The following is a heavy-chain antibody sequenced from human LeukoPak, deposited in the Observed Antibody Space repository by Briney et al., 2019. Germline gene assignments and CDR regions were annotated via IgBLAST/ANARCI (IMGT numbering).Heavy chain of an antibody. CDR1: GGSISSYY. Sequence: SETLSLTCTVSGGSISSYYWTWIRQPPGKGLEWIGYIYYSGSTNYNPSLKSRVTISVDTSKTQFSLKLSSVTAADTAVYYCARLITSSWYYFDFWGQGTLVTVSS. D-gene: IGHD6-13*01. CDR2: IYYSGST. J-gene: IGHJ4*02. CDR3: ARLITSSWYYFDF. V-gene: IGHV4-59*08.